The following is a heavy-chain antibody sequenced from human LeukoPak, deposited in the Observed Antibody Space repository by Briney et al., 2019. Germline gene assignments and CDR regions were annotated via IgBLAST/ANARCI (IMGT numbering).Heavy chain of an antibody. D-gene: IGHD6-13*01. CDR3: SCSPHQVPGVWFDP. V-gene: IGHV4-34*01. CDR1: GGSFSGYY. J-gene: IGHJ5*02. Sequence: PSATLSLTCAVYGGSFSGYYWSWIRQPPGKGLEWIGEINHSGGTNYNPSLKSRVTISVDTSKNQFSLELSSVTAADTAVYYCSCSPHQVPGVWFDPWGQGTLVTVAS. CDR2: INHSGGT.